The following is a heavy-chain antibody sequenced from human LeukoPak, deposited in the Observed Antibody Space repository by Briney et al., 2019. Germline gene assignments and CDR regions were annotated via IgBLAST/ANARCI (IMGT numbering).Heavy chain of an antibody. J-gene: IGHJ4*02. CDR3: TTGSHGDPSRFDY. D-gene: IGHD4-17*01. CDR2: IKSKTDGGTT. Sequence: PGGSLRLSCAASGFTFSNARMSWVRQAPGKGLEWVGRIKSKTDGGTTDYAAPVKGRFTISRDDSKNTLYLQMNSLKTEDTAVYYCTTGSHGDPSRFDYWGQGTLVTVSS. V-gene: IGHV3-15*01. CDR1: GFTFSNAR.